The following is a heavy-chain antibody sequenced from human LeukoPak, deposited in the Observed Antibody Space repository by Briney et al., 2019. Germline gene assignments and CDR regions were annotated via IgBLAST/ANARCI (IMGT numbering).Heavy chain of an antibody. CDR3: AKHRYPEYYYYMDV. CDR2: VSGSGRST. V-gene: IGHV3-23*01. D-gene: IGHD3-16*02. CDR1: GFTFSSYA. J-gene: IGHJ6*03. Sequence: GGSLRLSCACSGFTFSSYAMSWVRQAPGKGLEWVSAVSGSGRSTYYADSVKGRFTISRDNSKNTLYLQMNSLRAEDTAVYYCAKHRYPEYYYYMDVWGKGTTGTVSS.